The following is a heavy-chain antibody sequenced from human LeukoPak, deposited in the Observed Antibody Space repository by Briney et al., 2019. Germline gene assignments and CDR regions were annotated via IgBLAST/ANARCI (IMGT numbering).Heavy chain of an antibody. D-gene: IGHD3-3*01. CDR2: ISSSSSTI. CDR1: GFTFSSYS. J-gene: IGHJ4*02. CDR3: ARGRYYDFWSGYSHEEVPY. V-gene: IGHV3-48*01. Sequence: PGGSLRLSCAASGFTFSSYSMNWVRQAPGKGLEWVSYISSSSSTIYYADSVKGRFTISRDNAKNSLYLQMNSLRAEDTAVYYCARGRYYDFWSGYSHEEVPYWGQGTLVTVSS.